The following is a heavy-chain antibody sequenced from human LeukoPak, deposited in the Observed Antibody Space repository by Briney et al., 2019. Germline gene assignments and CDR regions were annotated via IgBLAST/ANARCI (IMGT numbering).Heavy chain of an antibody. CDR3: ASWGEGALDN. CDR2: INHDGSNT. V-gene: IGHV3-74*01. D-gene: IGHD1-26*01. Sequence: GGSLRLSCATSGFTFTTFWMHWVRQAPGKGLVWVSRINHDGSNTNYADSVKGRFTISRDNAKKSLYLQMNSLRVEDTGVYYCASWGEGALDNWGQGTLVTVSS. J-gene: IGHJ4*02. CDR1: GFTFTTFW.